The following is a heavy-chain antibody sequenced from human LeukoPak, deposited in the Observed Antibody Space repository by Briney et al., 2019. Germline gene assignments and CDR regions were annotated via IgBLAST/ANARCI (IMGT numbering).Heavy chain of an antibody. D-gene: IGHD1-26*01. J-gene: IGHJ4*02. Sequence: SETLSLTCTVSGGSISSSTYYWAWIRQPPGKGLEWIGSIYFSGSTYYNPSLNSRVTISVDTSKKHFSLKLQSVPAADTAVYYCASPSKWGLSDIAYWGPGTLVTVSS. CDR2: IYFSGST. CDR3: ASPSKWGLSDIAY. CDR1: GGSISSSTYY. V-gene: IGHV4-39*02.